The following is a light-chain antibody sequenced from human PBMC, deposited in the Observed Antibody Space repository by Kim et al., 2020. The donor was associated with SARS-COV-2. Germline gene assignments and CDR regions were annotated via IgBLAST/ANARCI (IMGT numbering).Light chain of an antibody. CDR1: QTLGGNS. CDR3: QQYETSPKT. CDR2: AAS. Sequence: PAGERATLSCRASQTLGGNSLAWHQQKPGQAPRLLIYAASFRAAGIPDRFSGSGSGTDFTLTINRLEPEDFVIYYCQQYETSPKTFGQGTKVDIK. J-gene: IGKJ1*01. V-gene: IGKV3-20*01.